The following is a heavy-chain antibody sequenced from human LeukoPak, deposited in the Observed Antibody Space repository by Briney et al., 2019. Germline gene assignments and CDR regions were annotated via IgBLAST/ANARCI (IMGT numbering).Heavy chain of an antibody. D-gene: IGHD3-16*01. J-gene: IGHJ4*02. Sequence: GGFLRLSRAASGFTFRSYWVSWGGQAPGKGLEWVANIKQDGSEKYYVDSVKGRFTISRDNAKNSLYLQMNSLRAEDTAVYYCARDPGEDYWGQGTLVTVST. CDR2: IKQDGSEK. CDR1: GFTFRSYW. CDR3: ARDPGEDY. V-gene: IGHV3-7*03.